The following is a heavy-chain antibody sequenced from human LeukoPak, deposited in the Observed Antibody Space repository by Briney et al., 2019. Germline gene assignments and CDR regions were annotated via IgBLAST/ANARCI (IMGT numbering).Heavy chain of an antibody. CDR1: DDSISGYY. CDR3: ARWGHDNSGYHFDY. J-gene: IGHJ4*02. CDR2: IYYSGST. D-gene: IGHD3-22*01. Sequence: SETLSLTCTVSDDSISGYYWSWIRQPPGKGLEWIGFIYYSGSTNYNPSLKSRVTISVDTSKNQFSLKLSSVTAADTAVYYCARWGHDNSGYHFDYWGQGSLVTVSS. V-gene: IGHV4-59*01.